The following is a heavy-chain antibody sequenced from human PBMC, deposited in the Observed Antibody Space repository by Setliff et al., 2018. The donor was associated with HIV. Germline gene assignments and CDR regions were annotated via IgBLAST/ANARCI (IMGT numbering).Heavy chain of an antibody. D-gene: IGHD6-13*01. V-gene: IGHV2-5*01. CDR3: AHSTFVAAAGGFDY. J-gene: IGHJ4*02. CDR1: GYSLSSDYYW. CDR2: IYWNDDK. Sequence: TLSLTCAVSGYSLSSDYYWGWIRQPPGKALEWLALIYWNDDKRYSPSLKSRLTITKDTSKNQVVLTMTNMDPVDTATYYCAHSTFVAAAGGFDYWGQGTLVTVSS.